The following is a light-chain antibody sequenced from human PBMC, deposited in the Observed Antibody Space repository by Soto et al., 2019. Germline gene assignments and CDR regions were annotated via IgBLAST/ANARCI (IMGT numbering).Light chain of an antibody. Sequence: EIVLTQSPATLSLSPGIRATLSCRASESVSRSLAWYQQKPGQAPRLLIYDASNRATGIPARFSGSGSGTDFTLTITSLEPEDVAVYYCQQRSNWPSTFGGGTKVEIK. CDR1: ESVSRS. CDR3: QQRSNWPST. V-gene: IGKV3-11*01. J-gene: IGKJ4*01. CDR2: DAS.